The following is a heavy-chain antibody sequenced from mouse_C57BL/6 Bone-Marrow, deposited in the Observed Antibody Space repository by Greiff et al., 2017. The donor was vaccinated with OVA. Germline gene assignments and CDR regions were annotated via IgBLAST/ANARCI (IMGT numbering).Heavy chain of an antibody. Sequence: VQLQQSGAELARPGASVKLSCKASGYTFTSYGISWVKQRPGPGLEWIREIYPRSGNTYYNEKFKGKATLTADKSSSTAYMELRSLTSEDSAVYVCARGGRVRTKEGCPYYFDYWGKGTTLTVSS. D-gene: IGHD2-13*01. CDR2: IYPRSGNT. CDR3: ARGGRVRTKEGCPYYFDY. CDR1: GYTFTSYG. V-gene: IGHV1-81*01. J-gene: IGHJ2*01.